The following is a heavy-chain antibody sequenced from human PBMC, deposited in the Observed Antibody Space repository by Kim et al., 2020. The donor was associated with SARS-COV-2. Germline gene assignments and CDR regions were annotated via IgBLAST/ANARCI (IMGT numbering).Heavy chain of an antibody. D-gene: IGHD3-22*01. Sequence: SETLSLTCAVSGGSISSSNWWSWVRQPPGKGLEWIGEIYHSGSTNYNPSLKSRVTISVDKSKNQFSLKLSSVTAADTAVYYCARGTHPDSSGYYLRAYYFDYWGQGTLVTVSS. CDR3: ARGTHPDSSGYYLRAYYFDY. CDR2: IYHSGST. V-gene: IGHV4-4*02. CDR1: GGSISSSNW. J-gene: IGHJ4*02.